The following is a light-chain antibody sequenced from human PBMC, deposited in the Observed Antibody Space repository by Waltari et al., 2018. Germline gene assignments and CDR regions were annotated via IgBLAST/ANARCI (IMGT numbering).Light chain of an antibody. CDR2: SKD. CDR1: SLRTTY. V-gene: IGLV3-19*01. CDR3: SSRNGRANQVV. J-gene: IGLJ3*02. Sequence: SSELTQYPAFSVALGQTLPFTCPGVSLRTTYARSYQLTPGQAPVLVIYSKDKRPAGSPDRISGYSSGTTSSLTITGAQAEDEADYYCSSRNGRANQVVFAGGTKVTVL.